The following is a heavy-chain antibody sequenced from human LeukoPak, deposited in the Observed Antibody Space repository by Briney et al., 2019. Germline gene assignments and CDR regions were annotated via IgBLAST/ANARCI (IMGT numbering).Heavy chain of an antibody. CDR1: GFTFSSYT. V-gene: IGHV3-21*01. CDR3: ARDYYGDYYFDY. D-gene: IGHD4-17*01. J-gene: IGHJ4*02. CDR2: ISTTGSYI. Sequence: PGGSLRLSCAASGFTFSSYTLNWVRQAPGKGLEWVSSISTTGSYIYYGDSVKGRFTISRDNAKNSLYLEMNSLRAEDTAVYCCARDYYGDYYFDYWGQGTLVTVSS.